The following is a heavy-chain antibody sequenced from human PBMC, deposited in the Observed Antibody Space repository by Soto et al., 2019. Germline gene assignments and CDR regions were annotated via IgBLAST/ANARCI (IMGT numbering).Heavy chain of an antibody. Sequence: GGSLRLSCAASGFTFSSYGMHWVRQAPGKGLEWVAVISYDGSNKYYADSVKGRFTISRDNSKNTLYLQMSSLRAEDTAVYYCVKHGSSGWHYYYGMDVWGQGTTVTVSS. D-gene: IGHD6-19*01. CDR1: GFTFSSYG. CDR2: ISYDGSNK. V-gene: IGHV3-30*18. J-gene: IGHJ6*02. CDR3: VKHGSSGWHYYYGMDV.